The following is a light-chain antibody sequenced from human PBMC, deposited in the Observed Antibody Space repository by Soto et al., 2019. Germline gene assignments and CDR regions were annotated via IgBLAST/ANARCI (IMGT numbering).Light chain of an antibody. Sequence: QSVLTQPPSASGSPGQSVTISCTGTSNDVDGYNYVSWYQQHPGKAPNLMIYEVNTLPSGFFDRFSGSKSGNTASLTVSWLQAEDEADYYCSSFAVSNSFVFGTGTKVTVL. CDR3: SSFAVSNSFV. J-gene: IGLJ1*01. CDR1: SNDVDGYNY. CDR2: EVN. V-gene: IGLV2-8*01.